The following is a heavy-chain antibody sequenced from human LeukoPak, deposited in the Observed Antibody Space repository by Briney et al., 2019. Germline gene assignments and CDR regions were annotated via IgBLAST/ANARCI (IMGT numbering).Heavy chain of an antibody. Sequence: PGGSLRLSCAASGFTFSTYGMQWVRQAPGKGLEWVAVISYDGSNKYYADSVKGRFTISRDNSEDTMYLQMNSLRTEDTALYYCARDFGYFFDFWGQGTLVTVSS. CDR3: ARDFGYFFDF. CDR2: ISYDGSNK. CDR1: GFTFSTYG. V-gene: IGHV3-30*03. D-gene: IGHD3-22*01. J-gene: IGHJ4*02.